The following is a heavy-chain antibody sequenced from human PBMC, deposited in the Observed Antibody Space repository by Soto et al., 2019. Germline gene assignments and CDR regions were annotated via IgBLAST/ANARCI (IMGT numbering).Heavy chain of an antibody. CDR1: GYTFTSYG. CDR3: ARPRGRVAGDAFDI. J-gene: IGHJ3*02. V-gene: IGHV1-18*01. D-gene: IGHD6-19*01. CDR2: ISAYNGNT. Sequence: GESLKISCKGSGYTFTSYGISWVRQAPGQGLEWMGWISAYNGNTNYAQKLQGRVTMTTDTSTSTAYMELRSLRSDDTAVYYCARPRGRVAGDAFDIWGQGTMVTVSS.